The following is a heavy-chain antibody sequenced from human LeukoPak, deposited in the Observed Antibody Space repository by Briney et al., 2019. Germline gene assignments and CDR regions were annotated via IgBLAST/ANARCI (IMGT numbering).Heavy chain of an antibody. CDR1: GYTLTSNY. Sequence: ASVKVSCKASGYTLTSNYIHWVRQAPGQGLEWMGIINPSGGSTTYAQKFQGRVTMTRDTSISTAYMELSRLRSDDTAVYYCAREPDYGGNFDYWGQGTLVTVSS. J-gene: IGHJ4*02. CDR2: INPSGGST. V-gene: IGHV1-46*01. D-gene: IGHD4-23*01. CDR3: AREPDYGGNFDY.